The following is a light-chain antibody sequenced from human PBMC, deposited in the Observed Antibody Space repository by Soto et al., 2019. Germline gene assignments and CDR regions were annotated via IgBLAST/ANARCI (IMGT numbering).Light chain of an antibody. Sequence: QSVLTQPPSVSGAPWQRVTIPCTGSSSNIGSFYDVHWYQQLPGTVPKLLIYGDNNRPSGVPDRFSGSKSGTAASLAITGLQAEDEADYYCQSYDNSLNHVVFGGGTQLTVL. CDR2: GDN. CDR1: SSNIGSFYD. J-gene: IGLJ2*01. V-gene: IGLV1-40*01. CDR3: QSYDNSLNHVV.